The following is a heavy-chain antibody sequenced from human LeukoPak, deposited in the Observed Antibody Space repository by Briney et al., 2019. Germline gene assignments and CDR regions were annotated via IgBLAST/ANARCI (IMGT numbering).Heavy chain of an antibody. D-gene: IGHD2-2*01. Sequence: SETLSLTCTVGGGSLSGHYWGWIRQPPGEGLELVGHIYYTGTTFYNPSLNSRVTITLDTSRNQFSLRLTSVIAADTAVYYCARFSWGCSTASCYLTNWGQGALVTVSS. V-gene: IGHV4-59*11. J-gene: IGHJ4*02. CDR2: IYYTGTT. CDR1: GGSLSGHY. CDR3: ARFSWGCSTASCYLTN.